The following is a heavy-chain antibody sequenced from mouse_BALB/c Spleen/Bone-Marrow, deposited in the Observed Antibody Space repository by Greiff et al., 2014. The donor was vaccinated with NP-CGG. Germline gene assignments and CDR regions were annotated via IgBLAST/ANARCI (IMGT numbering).Heavy chain of an antibody. Sequence: ESGAELVKPGASVKLSCKASGYTFTSYYMYWVKQRPGQGLEWIGEINPSNGGTNFNEKFKSKATLTVDKSSSTAYMQLSSLTSEDSAVDYCTREGDSPFAYWGQGTLVTVSA. V-gene: IGHV1S81*02. J-gene: IGHJ3*01. CDR3: TREGDSPFAY. CDR1: GYTFTSYY. D-gene: IGHD2-13*01. CDR2: INPSNGGT.